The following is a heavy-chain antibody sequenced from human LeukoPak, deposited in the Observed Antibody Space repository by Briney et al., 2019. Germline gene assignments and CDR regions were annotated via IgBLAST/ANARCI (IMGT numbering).Heavy chain of an antibody. J-gene: IGHJ4*02. CDR1: GGSIGGSNSH. Sequence: SETLSLTCTVSGGSIGGSNSHWGWIRQPPGKGLEWIGSIFYSGSTYYNPSLKSRVTMSVDTSTNQFSLQLTSVTAADTATYFCARRGITYSSSFFSYWGQGTLVTVSP. CDR2: IFYSGST. CDR3: ARRGITYSSSFFSY. V-gene: IGHV4-39*01. D-gene: IGHD2-2*01.